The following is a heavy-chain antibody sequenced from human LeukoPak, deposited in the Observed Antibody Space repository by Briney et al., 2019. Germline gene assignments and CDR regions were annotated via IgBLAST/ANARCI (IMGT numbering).Heavy chain of an antibody. D-gene: IGHD3-22*01. CDR2: ISSNGGST. J-gene: IGHJ4*02. Sequence: GGSLRLSCAASGFTFSSYAMHWVRQAPGKGLEYVSAISSNGGSTYYANSVKGRFTISRENSKNTLYLQMGSLRAEDMAVYYCARGSYYDSRGGFDYWGQGTLVTVSS. CDR1: GFTFSSYA. V-gene: IGHV3-64*01. CDR3: ARGSYYDSRGGFDY.